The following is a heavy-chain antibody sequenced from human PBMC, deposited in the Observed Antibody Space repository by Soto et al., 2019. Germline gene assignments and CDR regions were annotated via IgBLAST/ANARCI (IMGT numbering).Heavy chain of an antibody. CDR1: GGSFRGYY. Sequence: SETLSLTCAVYGGSFRGYYWSWIRQPPGKGLEWIGEINHSGSTNYNPSLKSRVTISVDTSKNQFSLKLSSVTAADTAVYYCARGSTGIAAAGAYYFDYWGQGTLVTVSS. J-gene: IGHJ4*02. CDR2: INHSGST. CDR3: ARGSTGIAAAGAYYFDY. V-gene: IGHV4-34*01. D-gene: IGHD6-13*01.